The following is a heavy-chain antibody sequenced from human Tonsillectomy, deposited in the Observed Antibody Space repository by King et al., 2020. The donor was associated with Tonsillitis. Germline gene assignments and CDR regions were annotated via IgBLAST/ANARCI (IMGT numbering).Heavy chain of an antibody. J-gene: IGHJ3*02. Sequence: VQLVESGGGLVQPGGSLRLSCAASGFSFSDHYMDWVRQAPGKGLEWVGRTRNKAHTYTTEYAASVKGRFTISRDDSKNSVYLQMNSLKTEDTDVYYCARGGLSYGSESYDNSYAFESWGHGTKVTVSS. CDR3: ARGGLSYGSESYDNSYAFES. CDR1: GFSFSDHY. V-gene: IGHV3-72*01. D-gene: IGHD3-10*01. CDR2: TRNKAHTYTT.